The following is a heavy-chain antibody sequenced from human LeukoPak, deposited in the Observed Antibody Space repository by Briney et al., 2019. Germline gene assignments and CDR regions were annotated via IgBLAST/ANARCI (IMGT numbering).Heavy chain of an antibody. D-gene: IGHD3-16*01. CDR2: INHSGGT. CDR3: ARVGDYALKD. Sequence: PSETLSLTCAVYGGSFSGYYWSWIRQPPGKGLEWIGEINHSGGTNYNPSLKSRVTISVDTSKNQFSLKLSSVTAADTAVYYCARVGDYALKDWGQGTLVTVSS. J-gene: IGHJ4*02. CDR1: GGSFSGYY. V-gene: IGHV4-34*01.